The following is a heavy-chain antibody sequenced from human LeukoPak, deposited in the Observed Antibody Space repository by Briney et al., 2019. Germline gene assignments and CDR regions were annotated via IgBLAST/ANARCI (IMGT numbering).Heavy chain of an antibody. Sequence: GGSLRLSCAASGFTVSSNYMSWVRQAPGKGLEWVSYISSSSSTIYYADSVKGRFTISRDNAKNSLYLQMNSLRAEDTAVYYCARSDIVVGVGYWGQGTLVTVSS. CDR3: ARSDIVVGVGY. CDR2: ISSSSSTI. V-gene: IGHV3-48*01. D-gene: IGHD2-2*01. CDR1: GFTVSSNY. J-gene: IGHJ4*02.